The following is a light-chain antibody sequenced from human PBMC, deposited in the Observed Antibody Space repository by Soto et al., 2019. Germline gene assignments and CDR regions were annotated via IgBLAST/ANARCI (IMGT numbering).Light chain of an antibody. CDR1: QDIGSW. J-gene: IGKJ3*01. V-gene: IGKV1-12*01. CDR3: QQTNSFLTIT. CDR2: GAS. Sequence: DIQMTQSPSSVSASVGDRVTITCRASQDIGSWLAWYQQKPGKAPKILIYGASILLRGVPSRFSGSGSGTDFTLTISSLQPEDFATYYCQQTNSFLTITFGPGTKVDIK.